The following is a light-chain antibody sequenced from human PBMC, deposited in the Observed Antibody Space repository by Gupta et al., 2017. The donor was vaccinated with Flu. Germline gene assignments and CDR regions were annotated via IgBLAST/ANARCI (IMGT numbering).Light chain of an antibody. J-gene: IGKJ4*01. CDR1: QTVSSY. Sequence: EIVLTQSPVTLSLSPGERATLSCRASQTVSSYLAWYQQKPGQAPRLLIYEASNRATGIPPRFSGSGSGTDFTLTISILEPEDSAVYYCQQRNNWSLTFGGGTXVEIK. CDR2: EAS. V-gene: IGKV3-11*01. CDR3: QQRNNWSLT.